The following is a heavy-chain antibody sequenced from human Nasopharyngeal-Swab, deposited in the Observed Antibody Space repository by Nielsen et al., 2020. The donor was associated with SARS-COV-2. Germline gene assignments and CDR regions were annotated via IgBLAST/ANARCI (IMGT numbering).Heavy chain of an antibody. V-gene: IGHV1-69*04. D-gene: IGHD1-26*01. CDR1: GGTFSSYA. J-gene: IGHJ4*02. CDR2: IIPILGIA. CDR3: AREGVGATGRSDY. Sequence: SVKVSCKASGGTFSSYAISWVRQAPGQGLEWMGRIIPILGIANYAQKFPGRVTITADKSTSTAYMELSSLRSEDTAVYYCAREGVGATGRSDYWGQGTLVTVSS.